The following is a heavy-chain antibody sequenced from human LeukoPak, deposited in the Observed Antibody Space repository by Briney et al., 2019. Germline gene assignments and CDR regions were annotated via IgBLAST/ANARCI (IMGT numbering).Heavy chain of an antibody. Sequence: GGSLRLSCAAPGFTFSSYAMHWVRQAPGKGLEWVAVISYDGSNKYYADSVKGRFTISRDNSKNTLYLQMNSLRAEDTAVYYCARDSPQLDYWGQGTLVTVSS. CDR3: ARDSPQLDY. CDR2: ISYDGSNK. V-gene: IGHV3-30-3*01. CDR1: GFTFSSYA. J-gene: IGHJ4*02.